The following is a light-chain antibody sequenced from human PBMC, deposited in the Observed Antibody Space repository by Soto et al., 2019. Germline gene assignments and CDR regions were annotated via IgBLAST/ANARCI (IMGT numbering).Light chain of an antibody. V-gene: IGLV6-57*02. J-gene: IGLJ2*01. CDR2: EDD. CDR1: GGSIATNY. CDR3: QSHDSTNVV. Sequence: NFMLTQPHSVSESPAKTVTISCTGSGGSIATNYVQWHQQRPGSAPTTVIYEDDKRPSGVPDRFSGSIDRSSNSASLIISGLKTEDEADYYCQSHDSTNVVFGRGTKLTVL.